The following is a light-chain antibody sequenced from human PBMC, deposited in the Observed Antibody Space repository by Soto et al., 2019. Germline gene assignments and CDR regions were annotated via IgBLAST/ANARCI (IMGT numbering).Light chain of an antibody. CDR3: QQYNNWPPPLT. J-gene: IGKJ4*01. CDR2: GAS. CDR1: QSVSSN. V-gene: IGKV3-15*01. Sequence: EIVMTQSPATLSVSPGERATLSCRASQSVSSNLAWYQQKPGQAPRLLIYGASTRATGIPARFSGSGSGTESTLTISSLPSEDFAVYYCQQYNNWPPPLTFGGGTKVEIK.